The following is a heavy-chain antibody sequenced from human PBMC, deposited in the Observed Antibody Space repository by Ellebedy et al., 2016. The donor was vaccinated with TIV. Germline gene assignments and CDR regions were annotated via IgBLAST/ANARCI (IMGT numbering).Heavy chain of an antibody. CDR2: ISTYNGNT. Sequence: ASVKVSXXASGYTFTNYGISWVRQAPGQGLEWMGWISTYNGNTNYVQKLQGRVTMTTDTSTSTVYMELRSLRSDDTAVYYCARDPGGGRGWNYWGQGTLVTVSS. D-gene: IGHD1-14*01. J-gene: IGHJ4*02. CDR1: GYTFTNYG. V-gene: IGHV1-18*01. CDR3: ARDPGGGRGWNY.